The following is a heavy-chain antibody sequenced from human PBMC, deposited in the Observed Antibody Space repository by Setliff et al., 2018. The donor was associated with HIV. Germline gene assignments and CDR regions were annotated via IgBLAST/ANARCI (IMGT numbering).Heavy chain of an antibody. D-gene: IGHD3-16*01. CDR3: ARGGGTGSFDY. J-gene: IGHJ4*02. Sequence: SETLSLTCTVSGGPITSYYWSWIRQPAGKGLEWFGRIYISGSTNYNPSFESRVTMPIDTSKNQFSLKLSSVTAADTAVYYCARGGGTGSFDYWGQGTLVTVSS. CDR2: IYISGST. V-gene: IGHV4-4*07. CDR1: GGPITSYY.